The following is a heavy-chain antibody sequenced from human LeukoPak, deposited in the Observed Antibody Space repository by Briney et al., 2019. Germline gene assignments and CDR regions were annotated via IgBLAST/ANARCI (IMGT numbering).Heavy chain of an antibody. J-gene: IGHJ3*02. CDR3: VRDSLAVSNGLDI. CDR2: INSAGHTI. Sequence: GGSLRLSCAASGFTLSRYSMNWVRQVPGKGLEWTAYINSAGHTIYYADFVKGRFAISRDSTKNSLFLQMTSLRVEDTAVYFCVRDSLAVSNGLDIWGQGTTIIVSS. D-gene: IGHD6-19*01. CDR1: GFTLSRYS. V-gene: IGHV3-48*04.